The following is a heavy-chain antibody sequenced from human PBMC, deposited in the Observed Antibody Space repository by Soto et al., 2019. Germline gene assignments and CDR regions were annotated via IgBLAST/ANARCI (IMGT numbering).Heavy chain of an antibody. CDR2: IYYTGST. V-gene: IGHV4-59*01. D-gene: IGHD6-25*01. CDR1: SVSINTYY. Sequence: SAPMSLTCPVSSVSINTYYVSCVRQPPGKRLEWIGAIYYTGSTTYNPSLRSRVTFSVDTSKNQFSLSLTSVTAADTSVYFCAKVVSGGHLDYLGKGTLVPVS. CDR3: AKVVSGGHLDY. J-gene: IGHJ4*02.